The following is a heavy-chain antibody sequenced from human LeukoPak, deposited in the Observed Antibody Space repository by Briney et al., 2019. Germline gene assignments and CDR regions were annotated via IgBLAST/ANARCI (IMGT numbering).Heavy chain of an antibody. D-gene: IGHD6-13*01. CDR3: ARGGIAAAGSFGY. J-gene: IGHJ4*02. CDR2: IIPIFGTA. CDR1: GGTFISYA. Sequence: ASVKVSCKASGGTFISYAISWVRQAPGQGLEWMGGIIPIFGTANYAQKFQGRVTITADESTSTAYMELSSLRSEDTAVYYCARGGIAAAGSFGYWGQGTLVTVSS. V-gene: IGHV1-69*13.